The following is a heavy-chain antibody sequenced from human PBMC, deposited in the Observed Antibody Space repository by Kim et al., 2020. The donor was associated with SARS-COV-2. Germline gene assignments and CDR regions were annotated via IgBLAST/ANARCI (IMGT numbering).Heavy chain of an antibody. V-gene: IGHV4-34*01. J-gene: IGHJ4*02. Sequence: SETLSLTCAVYGGSFSGYYWSWIRQPPGKGLEWIGEINHSGSTNYNPSLKSRVTISVDTSKNQFSLKLSSVTAADTAVYYCARGRGIAARPAPFLRDYWGQGTLVTVSS. CDR2: INHSGST. CDR3: ARGRGIAARPAPFLRDY. D-gene: IGHD6-6*01. CDR1: GGSFSGYY.